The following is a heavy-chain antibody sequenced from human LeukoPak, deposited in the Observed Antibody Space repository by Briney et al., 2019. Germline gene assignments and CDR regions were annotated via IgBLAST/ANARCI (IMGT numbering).Heavy chain of an antibody. CDR1: GFTFSSYW. CDR3: TTDGVLLWFGELLTSDY. D-gene: IGHD3-10*01. CDR2: IKQDGSEK. V-gene: IGHV3-7*03. Sequence: GGSLRLSCAASGFTFSSYWMSWVRQAPGKGLEWVANIKQDGSEKYYVDSVKGRFTISRDNAKNSLYLQMNSLKTEDTAVYYCTTDGVLLWFGELLTSDYWGQGTLVTVSS. J-gene: IGHJ4*02.